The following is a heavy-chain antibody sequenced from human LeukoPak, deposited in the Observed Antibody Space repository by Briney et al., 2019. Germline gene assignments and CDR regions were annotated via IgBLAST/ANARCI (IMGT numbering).Heavy chain of an antibody. V-gene: IGHV5-51*01. CDR2: IYPGDSDT. J-gene: IGHJ5*02. CDR1: GYSFTSYW. CDR3: ARGVTYYYDSSGYYYNWFDP. Sequence: GESLKISCKGSGYSFTSYWIGWVRQMPGKGLEWMGIIYPGDSDTRYSPSFQGQVTISADKSISTAYLQWSSLKASDTAMYYRARGVTYYYDSSGYYYNWFDPWGQGTLVTVSS. D-gene: IGHD3-22*01.